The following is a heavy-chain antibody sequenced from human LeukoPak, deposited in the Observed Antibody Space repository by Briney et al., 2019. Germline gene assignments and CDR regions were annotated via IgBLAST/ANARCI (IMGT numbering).Heavy chain of an antibody. CDR2: ISYDGSNE. Sequence: GGSLRLSCAASGFVFSTYGMSWVRQAPGKGLEWVAVISYDGSNEYYADSVKGRFTISRDNSKNTLFLQMNSLIAEDTAVYYCARDTGDGYTPPYYYYYMDVWGKGTTVTVSS. J-gene: IGHJ6*03. D-gene: IGHD5-24*01. CDR1: GFVFSTYG. V-gene: IGHV3-30*03. CDR3: ARDTGDGYTPPYYYYYMDV.